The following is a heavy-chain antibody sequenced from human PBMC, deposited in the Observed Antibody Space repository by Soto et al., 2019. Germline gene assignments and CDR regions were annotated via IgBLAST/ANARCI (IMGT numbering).Heavy chain of an antibody. CDR2: ISAYNGNT. CDR3: ARVLTPHYYGSGSPDY. Sequence: ASVKVSCKASGYTFTSYGISWVRRAPGQGLEWMGWISAYNGNTNYAQKLQGRVTMTTDTSTSTAYMELRSLRSDDTAVYYCARVLTPHYYGSGSPDYWGQGTLVTVSS. D-gene: IGHD3-10*01. J-gene: IGHJ4*02. CDR1: GYTFTSYG. V-gene: IGHV1-18*04.